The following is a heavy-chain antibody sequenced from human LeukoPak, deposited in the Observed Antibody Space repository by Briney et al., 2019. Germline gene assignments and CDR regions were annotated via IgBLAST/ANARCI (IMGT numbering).Heavy chain of an antibody. CDR1: GGSISSGRYY. CDR3: TRDESSRWSPGAFDI. Sequence: SQTLSLTCTVSGGSISSGRYYWSCIRQPAGKGLEWIGRIYTSGSTNYNPSLTSRPTLSVDTSTTHFSLKLSSGPAAATPVSYRTRDESSRWSPGAFDIWGQGTMVTVSS. CDR2: IYTSGST. D-gene: IGHD6-13*01. J-gene: IGHJ3*02. V-gene: IGHV4-61*02.